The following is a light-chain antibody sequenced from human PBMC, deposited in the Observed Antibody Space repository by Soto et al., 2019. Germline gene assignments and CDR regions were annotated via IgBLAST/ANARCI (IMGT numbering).Light chain of an antibody. V-gene: IGKV3-20*01. Sequence: EIVLTQSPGTLSLSPGERATLSCRASQSVSSSYLAGFQQKPGQAPRLLIYGASSRATGIPDRFSGSGCGTDFTLTISRLEAEDVAVYYCQQYGSCPPWTFGQGTKVEIK. CDR3: QQYGSCPPWT. CDR1: QSVSSSY. J-gene: IGKJ1*01. CDR2: GAS.